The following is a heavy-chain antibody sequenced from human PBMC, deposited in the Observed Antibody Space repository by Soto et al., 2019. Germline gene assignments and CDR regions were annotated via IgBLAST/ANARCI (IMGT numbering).Heavy chain of an antibody. V-gene: IGHV1-69*04. D-gene: IGHD7-27*01. Sequence: SVKVSCKASGYTFTRSGISWVRQAPGQGLEWMGRTIPLLNVADYAQDFQGRLTISADRSTSTTYMELTSLTSKDTAVYYCARSPRNWGFDYWGLGTLVTVSS. CDR2: TIPLLNVA. CDR3: ARSPRNWGFDY. CDR1: GYTFTRSG. J-gene: IGHJ4*02.